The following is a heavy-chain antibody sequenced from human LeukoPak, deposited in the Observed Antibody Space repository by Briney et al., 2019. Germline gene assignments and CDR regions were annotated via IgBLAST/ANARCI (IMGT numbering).Heavy chain of an antibody. J-gene: IGHJ6*04. V-gene: IGHV1-18*04. CDR3: ARLCSSTSCYPHYYYGMDV. CDR1: GYTFTSYG. D-gene: IGHD2-2*01. Sequence: ASVKVSCKASGYTFTSYGISWVRQAPGQGLEWMGWISAYNGNTNYAQKLQGRVTMTTDTSTSTAYMELRSLRSDDTAVYYCARLCSSTSCYPHYYYGMDVWGKGTTVTVPS. CDR2: ISAYNGNT.